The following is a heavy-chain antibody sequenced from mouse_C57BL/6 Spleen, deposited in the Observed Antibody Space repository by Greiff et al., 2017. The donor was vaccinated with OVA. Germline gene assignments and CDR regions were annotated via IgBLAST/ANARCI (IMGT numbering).Heavy chain of an antibody. Sequence: EVKVVESGGGLVQPGGSLKLSCAASGFTFRDYYLYWVRQTPEKRLEWVAYISNGGGSTYYPDTVKGRFTISRDNAKKTQYLQMSRLETEDTAMYYCARQAGAYWGQGTLVTVSA. CDR3: ARQAGAY. V-gene: IGHV5-12*01. CDR2: ISNGGGST. J-gene: IGHJ3*01. CDR1: GFTFRDYY.